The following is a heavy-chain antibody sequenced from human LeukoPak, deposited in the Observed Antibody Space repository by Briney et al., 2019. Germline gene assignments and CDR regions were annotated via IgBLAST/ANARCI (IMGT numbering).Heavy chain of an antibody. CDR2: INPSDGST. CDR1: GYTFTSYY. D-gene: IGHD4-17*01. V-gene: IGHV1-46*01. Sequence: ASVKVSCKASGYTFTSYYMNWVRQAPGQELEWMGKINPSDGSTDFAQNFQGRVTMTRDTSTSTVYMELSSLRSEDTAVYYCVRGWWGTDYGWTNWFDPWGQGTLVTVSS. CDR3: VRGWWGTDYGWTNWFDP. J-gene: IGHJ5*02.